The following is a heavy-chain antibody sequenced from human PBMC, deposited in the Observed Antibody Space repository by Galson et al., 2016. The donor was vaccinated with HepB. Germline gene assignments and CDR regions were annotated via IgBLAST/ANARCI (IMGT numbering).Heavy chain of an antibody. CDR2: ISAYNGNT. CDR1: GYTFSSYG. Sequence: SVKVSCKASGYTFSSYGISWVRQAPRHGLEWTGWISAYNGNTNYAQKLQRRVTLTTYTATSTAYIELRSLRSDDTAVYYCASLHCSSTRCLLSVYWGQGTLVTVSS. D-gene: IGHD2-2*01. CDR3: ASLHCSSTRCLLSVY. V-gene: IGHV1-18*01. J-gene: IGHJ4*02.